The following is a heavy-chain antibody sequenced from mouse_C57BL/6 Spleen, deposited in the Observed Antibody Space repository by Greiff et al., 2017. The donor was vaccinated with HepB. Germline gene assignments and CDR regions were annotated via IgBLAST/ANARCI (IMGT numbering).Heavy chain of an antibody. D-gene: IGHD4-1*01. CDR1: GFTFSSYA. CDR3: TREGVGRTRFAY. J-gene: IGHJ3*01. V-gene: IGHV5-9-1*02. CDR2: ISSGGDYI. Sequence: EVQGVESGEGLVKPGGSLKLSCAASGFTFSSYAMSWVRQTPEKRLEWVAYISSGGDYIYYADTVKGRFTISRDNARNTLYLQMSSLKSEDTAMYYCTREGVGRTRFAYWGQGTLVTVSA.